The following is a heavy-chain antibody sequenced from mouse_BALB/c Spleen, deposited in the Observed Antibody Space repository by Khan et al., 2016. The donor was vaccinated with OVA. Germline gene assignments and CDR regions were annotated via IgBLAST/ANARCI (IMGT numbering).Heavy chain of an antibody. CDR3: ARGGLRGVALDY. D-gene: IGHD2-4*01. CDR1: GYTFTAYD. J-gene: IGHJ4*01. Sequence: QVQLQQAGPELVKPGASVKISCKAAGYTFTAYDINWVRQRPGQGLEWIGWIYPGDGSTEYNENCKGKATLTADESSNTAYMQLSSLTSEKSAVYFCARGGLRGVALDYWGQGTSVSVSS. V-gene: IGHV1S56*01. CDR2: IYPGDGST.